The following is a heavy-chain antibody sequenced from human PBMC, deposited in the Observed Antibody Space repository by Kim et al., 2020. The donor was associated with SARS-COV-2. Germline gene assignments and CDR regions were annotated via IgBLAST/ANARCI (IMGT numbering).Heavy chain of an antibody. Sequence: GGSLRLSCAASGFTFSTYSMSWVRQAPGKVLECVSLITGSGGGTYYADSVKCRFIISRDNSKNTLYLQMNSLRAENTAIYDCAKSGEFDCWGQGTLVTVS. J-gene: IGHJ4*02. CDR1: GFTFSTYS. V-gene: IGHV3-23*01. CDR3: AKSGEFDC. CDR2: ITGSGGGT. D-gene: IGHD3-16*01.